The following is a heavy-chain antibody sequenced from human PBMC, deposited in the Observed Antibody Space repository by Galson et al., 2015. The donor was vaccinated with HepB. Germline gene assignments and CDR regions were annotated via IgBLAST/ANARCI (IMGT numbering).Heavy chain of an antibody. CDR1: GFTFSSYA. D-gene: IGHD2-2*01. Sequence: SLRLSCAASGFTFSSYAMHWVRQAPGKGLEWVAVISYDGSNKYYADSVKGRFTISRDNSKNTLYLQMNSLRAEDTAVYYCARDLISIVVVPWGNWFDPWGQGTLVTVSS. J-gene: IGHJ5*02. V-gene: IGHV3-30*04. CDR3: ARDLISIVVVPWGNWFDP. CDR2: ISYDGSNK.